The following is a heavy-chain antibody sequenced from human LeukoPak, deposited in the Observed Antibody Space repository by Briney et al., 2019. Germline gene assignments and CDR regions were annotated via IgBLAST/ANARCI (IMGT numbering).Heavy chain of an antibody. V-gene: IGHV3-21*01. J-gene: IGHJ4*02. Sequence: GGSLRLSCAASGFTFSSYSMNWVRQAPGKGLEWVSSISSSSSYIYYADSVKGRFTISRDNAKNSLYLQMNSLRAEDTAVYYCARDLTGLWFDRHYLDYWGQGTLVTVFS. CDR1: GFTFSSYS. CDR3: ARDLTGLWFDRHYLDY. CDR2: ISSSSSYI. D-gene: IGHD5-18*01.